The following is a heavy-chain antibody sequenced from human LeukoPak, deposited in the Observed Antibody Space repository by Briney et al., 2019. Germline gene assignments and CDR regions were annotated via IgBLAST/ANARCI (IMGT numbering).Heavy chain of an antibody. V-gene: IGHV4-59*01. CDR2: VYYSGSA. J-gene: IGHJ4*02. Sequence: PSETLSLTCTVTGGSISTYYWSWIRQPPGKGLEWIGYVYYSGSANYNPSLNSRVTISVDTSKNQFSLNLTSVTAADTAVYYCARGGWYYFDYCGQGTPVTVSS. CDR3: ARGGWYYFDY. D-gene: IGHD6-19*01. CDR1: GGSISTYY.